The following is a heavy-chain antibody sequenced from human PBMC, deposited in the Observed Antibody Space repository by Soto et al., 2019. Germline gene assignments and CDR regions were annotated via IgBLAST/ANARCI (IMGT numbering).Heavy chain of an antibody. D-gene: IGHD6-19*01. Sequence: SETLSLTCSVSNGSISSDYWSCIRQTPGKGLEWIGYIHNSGSINYNPSLKSRLTISLDTFKNQISLKLRSVTAADTAVYYCAALLQGCSGWERWFDPWGQGTLVTVS. CDR2: IHNSGSI. V-gene: IGHV4-59*01. J-gene: IGHJ5*02. CDR3: AALLQGCSGWERWFDP. CDR1: NGSISSDY.